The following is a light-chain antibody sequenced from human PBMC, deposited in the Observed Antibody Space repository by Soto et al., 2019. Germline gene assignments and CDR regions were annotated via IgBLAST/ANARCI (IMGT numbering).Light chain of an antibody. J-gene: IGLJ2*01. Sequence: QSVLTQPPSVSGAPGQRVTISCTGSSSNIGAGYDVHWYQQLPGTAPKLLIYGNSNRPSGVPDRFSGSKSGTSASLAITGLQAEDEADYYCQSYDSSLSGYVVVGGGTTLTVL. V-gene: IGLV1-40*01. CDR1: SSNIGAGYD. CDR3: QSYDSSLSGYVV. CDR2: GNS.